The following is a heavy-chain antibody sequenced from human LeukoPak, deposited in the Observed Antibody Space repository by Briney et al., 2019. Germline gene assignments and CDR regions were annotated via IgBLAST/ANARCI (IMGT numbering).Heavy chain of an antibody. CDR2: TSNTGDT. Sequence: SETLSLTCSVSGVPLSGGGHHWSWIRQPPVKGLEWIGYTSNTGDTYVDPALRSRVVMSIETPKNQFSLRLASVTAADTAVYYCARESPGEYYDTRYHYYIDVWGKGTSVTVSS. CDR3: ARESPGEYYDTRYHYYIDV. CDR1: GVPLSGGGHH. J-gene: IGHJ6*03. D-gene: IGHD3-16*01. V-gene: IGHV4-31*03.